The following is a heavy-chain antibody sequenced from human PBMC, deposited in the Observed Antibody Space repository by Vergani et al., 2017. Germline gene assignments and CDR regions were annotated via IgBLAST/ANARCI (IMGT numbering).Heavy chain of an antibody. V-gene: IGHV3-30*01. CDR2: ISYDGSIK. D-gene: IGHD6-19*01. CDR3: VRDSSPVPYGQCYY. J-gene: IGHJ4*02. CDR1: EFTFSNYA. Sequence: QVQLVESGGGVVQPGRSLRLSCVVSEFTFSNYAIHWVRQAPGKGLEWVTGISYDGSIKYNADSVKGRFTISRDQSNNTLYLQMNSLRPEDTAVYYCVRDSSPVPYGQCYYWGQGTLVTVSS.